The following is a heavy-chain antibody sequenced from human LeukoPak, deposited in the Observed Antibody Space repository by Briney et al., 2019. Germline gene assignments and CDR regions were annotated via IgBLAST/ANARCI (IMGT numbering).Heavy chain of an antibody. D-gene: IGHD3-22*01. V-gene: IGHV4-4*07. CDR1: GGSISSYY. Sequence: PSETLSLTCTVSGGSISSYYWSWIRQPAGKGLEWIGRIYTSGSTNYNPSLKSRVTMSVDTSKNQFSLKLSSVTAADTAVYYCARDREVGYYDSSGYSHWGQGTMVTVSS. CDR3: ARDREVGYYDSSGYSH. J-gene: IGHJ3*01. CDR2: IYTSGST.